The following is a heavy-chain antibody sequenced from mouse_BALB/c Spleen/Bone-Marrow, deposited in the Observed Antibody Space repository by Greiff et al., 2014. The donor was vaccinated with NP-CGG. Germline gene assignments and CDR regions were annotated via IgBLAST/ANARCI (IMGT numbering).Heavy chain of an antibody. D-gene: IGHD1-1*01. V-gene: IGHV14-3*02. CDR3: ARYYYGSSYFDY. CDR2: IDPANGNT. CDR1: GFNIKDTY. Sequence: EVKLLESGAELVKPGASVKLSCTAPGFNIKDTYMHWVKQRPEQGLEWIGRIDPANGNTKYDPKFQGKATITADTSSNTAYLQLSSLTSEDTAVYYCARYYYGSSYFDYWGQGTTLTVSS. J-gene: IGHJ2*01.